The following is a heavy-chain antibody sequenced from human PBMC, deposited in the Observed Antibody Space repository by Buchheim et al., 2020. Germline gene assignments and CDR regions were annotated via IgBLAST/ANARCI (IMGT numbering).Heavy chain of an antibody. Sequence: QVQLQESSPGLVKPSETLSLTCTVSGGSISSNYWSWIRHPPGKGLEWIGYIYYSGSTKYNPSLKSRVTISVDTSKNQFSLKVSSVTAADTAVYYCARDRGDWFDPWGQGTL. J-gene: IGHJ5*02. CDR1: GGSISSNY. CDR2: IYYSGST. V-gene: IGHV4-59*01. CDR3: ARDRGDWFDP.